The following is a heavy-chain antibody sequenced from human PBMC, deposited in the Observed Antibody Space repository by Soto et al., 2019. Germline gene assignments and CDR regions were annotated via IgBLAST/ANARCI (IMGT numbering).Heavy chain of an antibody. V-gene: IGHV4-61*01. Sequence: PSETLSLTCTVSGDSVSSGSYYWSWIRQPPGKGLEWIGYISYSGNTNYNPSLKSRLTISVDTSKNQFSLKLSSVTAADTAVYYCARKAGSFDNWFDPWGQGTLVTVSS. J-gene: IGHJ5*02. CDR2: ISYSGNT. CDR1: GDSVSSGSYY. CDR3: ARKAGSFDNWFDP. D-gene: IGHD3-10*01.